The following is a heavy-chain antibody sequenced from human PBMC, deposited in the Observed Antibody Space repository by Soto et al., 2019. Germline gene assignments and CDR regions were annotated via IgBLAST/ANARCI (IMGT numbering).Heavy chain of an antibody. D-gene: IGHD2-15*01. J-gene: IGHJ3*02. CDR3: TRDLGYCSGGSCPGDAFDI. V-gene: IGHV3-49*03. CDR2: IRSKAYGGTT. Sequence: QPGGSLRLSCTASGFTFGDYAMSWFRQAPGKGLEWVGFIRSKAYGGTTEYAASVKGRFTISRDDSKSIAYLQMNSLKTEDTAVYYCTRDLGYCSGGSCPGDAFDIWGQGTMVTVSS. CDR1: GFTFGDYA.